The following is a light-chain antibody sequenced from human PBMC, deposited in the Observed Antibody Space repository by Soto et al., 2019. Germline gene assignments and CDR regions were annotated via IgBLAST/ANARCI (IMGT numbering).Light chain of an antibody. CDR1: SSDVGTYTY. V-gene: IGLV2-11*01. J-gene: IGLJ1*01. CDR3: CSYAGSYTHV. CDR2: DVI. Sequence: QSVLTQPRSVSGSPGQSVTISCTGTSSDVGTYTYVSWYQQHPGKAPKLIIYDVIKRPSGVPDRFSGSKSGNTASLTISGLQAEDEADYYCCSYAGSYTHVSGTGTKVTVL.